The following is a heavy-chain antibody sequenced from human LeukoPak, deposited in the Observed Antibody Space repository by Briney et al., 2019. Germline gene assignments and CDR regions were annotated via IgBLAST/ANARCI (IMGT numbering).Heavy chain of an antibody. V-gene: IGHV4-59*01. J-gene: IGHJ2*01. CDR3: ARDNYDILTGYYRYFDL. CDR1: GGSNSSYY. Sequence: SETLSLTCTVSGGSNSSYYWSWIRQPPGKGLEWIGYIYYSGSTNYNPSLKSRVTISVDTSKNQFSLKLSSVTAADTAVYYCARDNYDILTGYYRYFDLWGRGTLVTVSS. D-gene: IGHD3-9*01. CDR2: IYYSGST.